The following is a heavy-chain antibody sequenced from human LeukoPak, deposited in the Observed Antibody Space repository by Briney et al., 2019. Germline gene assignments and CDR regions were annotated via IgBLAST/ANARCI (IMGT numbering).Heavy chain of an antibody. V-gene: IGHV3-74*01. CDR2: ISSDGSNT. CDR3: ARDRDGYSS. CDR1: GFTFSRDW. Sequence: PGGSLRLSCAASGFTFSRDWMDWVRQAPGKGLVYVSRISSDGSNTNYADFVKGRFTISRDNAKNTLYLQMNSLRADDTAVYYCARDRDGYSSWGQGTLVTASS. D-gene: IGHD5-24*01. J-gene: IGHJ5*02.